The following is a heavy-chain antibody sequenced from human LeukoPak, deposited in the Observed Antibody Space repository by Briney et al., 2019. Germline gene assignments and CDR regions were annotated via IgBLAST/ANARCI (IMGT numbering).Heavy chain of an antibody. CDR3: AIDALLRFLGWSNPDYMDV. CDR1: GFTFSSYS. D-gene: IGHD3-3*01. V-gene: IGHV3-21*01. CDR2: ISSSSSYI. Sequence: GGSLRLSCAASGFTFSSYSMNWVRQAPGKGLEWVSSISSSSSYIYYADSVKGRFTISRDNAKNSLYLQMNSLRAEDTAVYYCAIDALLRFLGWSNPDYMDVWGKGTTVTVSS. J-gene: IGHJ6*03.